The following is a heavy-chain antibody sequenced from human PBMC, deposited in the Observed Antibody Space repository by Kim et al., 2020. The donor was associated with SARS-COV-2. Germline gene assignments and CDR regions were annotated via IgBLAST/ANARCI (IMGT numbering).Heavy chain of an antibody. V-gene: IGHV3-9*01. CDR1: GFTFDDYA. D-gene: IGHD2-8*01. J-gene: IGHJ4*02. CDR3: AKGPGSWSYYFDY. CDR2: ISWNSGSI. Sequence: GGSLRLSCAASGFTFDDYAMHWVRQAPGKGLEWVSGISWNSGSIGYADSVKGRFTISRDNAKNSLYLQMNSLRAEDTALYYCAKGPGSWSYYFDYWGQGT.